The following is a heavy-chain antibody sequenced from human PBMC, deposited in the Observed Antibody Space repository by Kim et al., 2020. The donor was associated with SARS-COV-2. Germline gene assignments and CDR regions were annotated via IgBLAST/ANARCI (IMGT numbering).Heavy chain of an antibody. V-gene: IGHV3-7*01. D-gene: IGHD2-15*01. J-gene: IGHJ2*01. CDR3: ARDFSGRGWYFDL. Sequence: FVDSVKGRFTISRDNAKNSLFLQMNSLRAEDTAVYYCARDFSGRGWYFDLWGRGTLVTVSS.